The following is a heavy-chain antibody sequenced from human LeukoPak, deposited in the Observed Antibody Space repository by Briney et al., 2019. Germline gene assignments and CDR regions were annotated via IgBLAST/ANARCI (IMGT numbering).Heavy chain of an antibody. CDR2: IYYSGST. Sequence: SETLSLTCTVSGGSISSSIYYWGWIRQPPGKGLEWIGSIYYSGSTYYNPSFKSRVTMSVDTSKNHFSLKLSSVTAADTAVYYCARVPVTDYVWGSSLGAFDIWGQGTMVTVSS. J-gene: IGHJ3*02. CDR3: ARVPVTDYVWGSSLGAFDI. V-gene: IGHV4-39*02. D-gene: IGHD3-16*01. CDR1: GGSISSSIYY.